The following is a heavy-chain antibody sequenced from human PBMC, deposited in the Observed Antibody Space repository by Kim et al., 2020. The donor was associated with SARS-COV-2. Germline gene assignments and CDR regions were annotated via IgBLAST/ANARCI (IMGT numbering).Heavy chain of an antibody. D-gene: IGHD4-4*01. V-gene: IGHV3-23*01. CDR1: GFRVNNFA. CDR3: AKRGPYGNGAFDF. CDR2: ISGSGDSI. J-gene: IGHJ3*01. Sequence: GGSLRLSCTASGFRVNNFAINWVRQAPGKGLEWVSAISGSGDSIYYADSVKGRFTSSRDKSKNMAFLQMNSLTAEDTALYYCAKRGPYGNGAFDFLGHGT.